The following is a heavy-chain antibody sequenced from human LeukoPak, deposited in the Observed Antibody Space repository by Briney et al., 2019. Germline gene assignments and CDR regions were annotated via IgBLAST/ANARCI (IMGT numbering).Heavy chain of an antibody. CDR2: IYYSGST. D-gene: IGHD6-13*01. V-gene: IGHV4-59*01. J-gene: IGHJ4*02. CDR3: ARDSDSAAFDY. CDR1: GGSISSYY. Sequence: SETLSLTCTVSGGSISSYYWSWIRQPPGKGLEWIGYIYYSGSTNYNPSLKSRVTISVDTSKTQFSLKLSSVTAADTAVYYCARDSDSAAFDYWGQGTLVTVSS.